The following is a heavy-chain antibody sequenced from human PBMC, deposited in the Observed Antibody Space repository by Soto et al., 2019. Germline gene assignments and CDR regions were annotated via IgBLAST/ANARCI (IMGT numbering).Heavy chain of an antibody. D-gene: IGHD6-13*01. V-gene: IGHV5-51*01. J-gene: IGHJ4*02. Sequence: PGESLKISCKTSGDSFTTDWIGWVRQMPGKGLEWMGVIYPGDSRTRYSPPFQGQVTISADNSISTAYLQWSSLKASDTAMYYCARHPAVAAAGTAFDYWGQGTLVTVSS. CDR1: GDSFTTDW. CDR2: IYPGDSRT. CDR3: ARHPAVAAAGTAFDY.